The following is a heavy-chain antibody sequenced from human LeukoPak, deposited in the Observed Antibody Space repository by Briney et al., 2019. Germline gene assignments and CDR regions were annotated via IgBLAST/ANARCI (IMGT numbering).Heavy chain of an antibody. CDR2: ISAYNGNT. CDR3: ARDDNIVLVPAAIAPFDY. J-gene: IGHJ4*02. Sequence: GPVKVSCKASGYTFTSYGISWVRQAPGQGLEWMGWISAYNGNTNYAQKLQGRVTMTTDTSTSTAYMELRSRRSDDTAVYYCARDDNIVLVPAAIAPFDYWGQGTLVTVSS. D-gene: IGHD2-2*01. CDR1: GYTFTSYG. V-gene: IGHV1-18*01.